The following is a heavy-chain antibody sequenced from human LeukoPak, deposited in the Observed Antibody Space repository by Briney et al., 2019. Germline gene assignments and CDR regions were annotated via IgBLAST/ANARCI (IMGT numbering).Heavy chain of an antibody. CDR2: IKQDGSEK. J-gene: IGHJ4*02. D-gene: IGHD6-13*01. CDR3: ARDTPRIAAAGTDLSDY. CDR1: GFTFSSYW. Sequence: GGSLRLSCAASGFTFSSYWMSWVRQAPGKGLEWVANIKQDGSEKYYVDSVEGRFTISRDNAKNSLYLRMNSLRAEDTAVYYCARDTPRIAAAGTDLSDYWGQGTLVTVSS. V-gene: IGHV3-7*01.